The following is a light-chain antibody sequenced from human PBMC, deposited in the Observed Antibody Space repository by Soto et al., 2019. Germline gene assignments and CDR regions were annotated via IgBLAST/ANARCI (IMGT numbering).Light chain of an antibody. CDR1: QSISKY. CDR3: QQSYSTPIT. V-gene: IGKV1-39*01. J-gene: IGKJ5*01. CDR2: AAS. Sequence: DIQMTQSPSSLSASVGDRVIITCRASQSISKYLNWYQQKPGKAPKLLIYAASRLQSGVSSKFSGSGSGTDFTLTISSLQPEDSATYYCQQSYSTPITFGQGTRLEIK.